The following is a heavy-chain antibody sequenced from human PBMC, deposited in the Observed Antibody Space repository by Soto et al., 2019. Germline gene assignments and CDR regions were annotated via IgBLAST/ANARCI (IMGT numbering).Heavy chain of an antibody. Sequence: GGSLRLSCAASGFTFSSYSMNWVRQAPGKGLEWVSYISSSSSTIYYADSVKGRFTISRDNAKNSLYLQMNSMRDEDTAVYYGAIDLGKGVGSSWYVFAFDIWGQGTMVTVSS. CDR1: GFTFSSYS. CDR3: AIDLGKGVGSSWYVFAFDI. J-gene: IGHJ3*02. CDR2: ISSSSSTI. V-gene: IGHV3-48*02. D-gene: IGHD6-13*01.